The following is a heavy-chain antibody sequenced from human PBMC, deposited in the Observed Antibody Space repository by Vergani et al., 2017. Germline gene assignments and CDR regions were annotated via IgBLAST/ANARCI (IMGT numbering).Heavy chain of an antibody. CDR2: IYNSGNG. Sequence: QMQLQESGPGLVKASETLSLTCTVSGDSIISRSYYWGWIRQPPGKGLEWIGSIYNSGNGDSSSSLKSRVTISADTSKNQFSLKLSSVTAADTAVYYCARHVVPAGGKDSWFDPWGQGTLVTVSS. CDR1: GDSIISRSYY. CDR3: ARHVVPAGGKDSWFDP. V-gene: IGHV4-39*01. J-gene: IGHJ5*02. D-gene: IGHD2-2*01.